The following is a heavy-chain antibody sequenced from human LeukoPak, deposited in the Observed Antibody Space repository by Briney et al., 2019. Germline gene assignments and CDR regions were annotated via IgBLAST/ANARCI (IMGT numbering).Heavy chain of an antibody. CDR3: ARTTVTTLGSYYFDY. V-gene: IGHV4-30-2*01. CDR1: GGSISSGGYS. CDR2: IYHSGST. J-gene: IGHJ4*02. D-gene: IGHD4-17*01. Sequence: SQTLSLTCAVSGGSISSGGYSWSWIRQPPGKGLEWIGYIYHSGSTYYNPSLKSRVTISVDRSKNQFSLKLSSVAAADTAVYYCARTTVTTLGSYYFDYWGQGTLVTVSS.